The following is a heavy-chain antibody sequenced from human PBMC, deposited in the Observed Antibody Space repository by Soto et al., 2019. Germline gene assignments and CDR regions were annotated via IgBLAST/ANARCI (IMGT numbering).Heavy chain of an antibody. D-gene: IGHD2-15*01. Sequence: QVQLVQSGAEVKKPGASVKVSCKASGYTFTSYDINWVRQATGQGLEWMGWMNPNSGNTGYAQKFQGRVTMTRNTSISTAYMELSSLRSEDTAVYYCARSGSCSGGSCYVVGYFDLWGRGTLVTVSS. CDR1: GYTFTSYD. CDR3: ARSGSCSGGSCYVVGYFDL. J-gene: IGHJ2*01. CDR2: MNPNSGNT. V-gene: IGHV1-8*01.